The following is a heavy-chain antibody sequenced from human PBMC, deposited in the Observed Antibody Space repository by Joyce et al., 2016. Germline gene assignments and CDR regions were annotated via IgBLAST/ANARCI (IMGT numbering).Heavy chain of an antibody. CDR2: LSPYSDKT. CDR1: GFTLTNDDI. J-gene: IGHJ6*02. D-gene: IGHD6-13*01. V-gene: IGHV1-18*01. CDR3: ARVTSSWFWGREVTYGMDV. Sequence: VQLLQSGDEVKKPGASMKVSCEASGFTLTNDDIINWVGQAPGRGLEWMGWLSPYSDKTTYAQKFRGRVSMTKDTSTTTVYMELRSLRFDDTAVYYCARVTSSWFWGREVTYGMDVWGQGTRVTVSS.